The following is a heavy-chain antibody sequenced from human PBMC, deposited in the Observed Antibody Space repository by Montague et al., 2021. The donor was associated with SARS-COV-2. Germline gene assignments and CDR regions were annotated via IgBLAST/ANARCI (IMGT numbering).Heavy chain of an antibody. Sequence: SLRLSCAASGFTFSSYGMHWVRQAPGKGLEWVAVIWYDGSSKYYADSVKGRFTISRDNSKNTLYLQMNSLRAEDTAVYYCARDDYDILTGYYRSDYWGQGTLVTVSS. D-gene: IGHD3-9*01. CDR3: ARDDYDILTGYYRSDY. V-gene: IGHV3-33*01. J-gene: IGHJ4*02. CDR2: IWYDGSSK. CDR1: GFTFSSYG.